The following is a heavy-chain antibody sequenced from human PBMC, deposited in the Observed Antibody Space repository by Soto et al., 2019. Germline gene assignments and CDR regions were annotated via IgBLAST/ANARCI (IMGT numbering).Heavy chain of an antibody. D-gene: IGHD2-21*01. Sequence: EVQLVESGGGVVRPGGSLRLSCAASGFTFDDCGMSWVRQAPGKGLEWVSGINWNGGSTEYADSVKGRFTNSRDNAKTSLDLQVSSLSAEDSAWYRCAIGIPLLDAFDIWGQGTMVTGSS. CDR3: AIGIPLLDAFDI. CDR2: INWNGGST. J-gene: IGHJ3*02. V-gene: IGHV3-20*01. CDR1: GFTFDDCG.